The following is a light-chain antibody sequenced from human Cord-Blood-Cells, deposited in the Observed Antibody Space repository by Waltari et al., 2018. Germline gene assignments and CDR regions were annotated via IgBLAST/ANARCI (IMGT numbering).Light chain of an antibody. V-gene: IGLV2-14*01. CDR1: SSDVGGYNY. CDR3: SSYTSSSTRV. J-gene: IGLJ3*02. Sequence: QSALTQPASGSGSPGQSITISCPGTSSDVGGYNYASWYQQHPGKAPKLMIYDVSNRPSGVSNRFSGSKSGNTASLTISGLQAEDESDYYCSSYTSSSTRVFGGGTKLTVL. CDR2: DVS.